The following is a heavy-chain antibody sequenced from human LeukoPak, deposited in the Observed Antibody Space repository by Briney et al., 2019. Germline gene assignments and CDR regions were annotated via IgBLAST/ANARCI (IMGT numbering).Heavy chain of an antibody. CDR1: GFTFSNYD. Sequence: GGSLRLSCAASGFTFSNYDMGWVRQAPGKGLEWVSSISSSGGRTYYADSVKGRFTISRDNSKNTVYLQMNSLRAEDTAIYYCAKQRGQWLVPVDYWGQGTLVTVSS. CDR3: AKQRGQWLVPVDY. V-gene: IGHV3-23*01. CDR2: ISSSGGRT. J-gene: IGHJ4*02. D-gene: IGHD6-19*01.